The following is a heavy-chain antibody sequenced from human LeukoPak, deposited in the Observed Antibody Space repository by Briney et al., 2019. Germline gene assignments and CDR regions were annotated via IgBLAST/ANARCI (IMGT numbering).Heavy chain of an antibody. CDR2: ISSSSSYI. Sequence: GGSLRLSCVASGFTFSHYSMNWVRQAPGKGLEWVSSISSSSSYIYYADSVKGRFTISRDNAKNSLYLQMNSLRAEDTAVYYCAREPYYYDSSGYYYGGAFDIWGQGTMVTVSS. V-gene: IGHV3-21*01. J-gene: IGHJ3*02. CDR1: GFTFSHYS. CDR3: AREPYYYDSSGYYYGGAFDI. D-gene: IGHD3-22*01.